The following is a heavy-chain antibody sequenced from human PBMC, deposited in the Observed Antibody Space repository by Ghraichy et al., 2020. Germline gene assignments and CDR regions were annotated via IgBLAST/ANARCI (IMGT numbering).Heavy chain of an antibody. CDR1: GFTFSSYE. V-gene: IGHV3-48*03. D-gene: IGHD5-12*01. CDR2: ISSSGSTI. J-gene: IGHJ4*02. CDR3: ARVEWLRDFDY. Sequence: GGSLRLSCAASGFTFSSYEMNWVRQAPGKGLEWVSYISSSGSTIYYADSVKGRFTISRDNAKNSLYLQMNSLRAEDTAVYYCARVEWLRDFDYWGQGTLVTVSS.